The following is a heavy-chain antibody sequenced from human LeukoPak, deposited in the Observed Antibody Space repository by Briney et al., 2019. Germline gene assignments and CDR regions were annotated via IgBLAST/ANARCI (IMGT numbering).Heavy chain of an antibody. Sequence: PGGSLRLSCAASGFTFSSYSMNWVRQAPGKGLEWVSYISSSSSTIYYADSVKGRFTTSRDNAKNSLYLQMNSLRAEDTAVYYCARDSITIFGVVTTPFDYWGQGTLVTVSS. J-gene: IGHJ4*02. CDR3: ARDSITIFGVVTTPFDY. CDR1: GFTFSSYS. V-gene: IGHV3-48*01. D-gene: IGHD3-3*01. CDR2: ISSSSSTI.